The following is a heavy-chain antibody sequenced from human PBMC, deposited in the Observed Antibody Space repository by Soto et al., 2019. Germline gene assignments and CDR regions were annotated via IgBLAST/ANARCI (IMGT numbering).Heavy chain of an antibody. CDR3: ARGPITMIGYYFDY. CDR2: INAGNGNT. Sequence: ASVKVSCKASGYTFTTYAMHWVRQAPGQRLEWMGWINAGNGNTKYSQKFQGRVTITRDTSASTAYMELSSLRSEDTAVYYCARGPITMIGYYFDYWGQGTLVTVFS. V-gene: IGHV1-3*01. J-gene: IGHJ4*02. D-gene: IGHD3-10*02. CDR1: GYTFTTYA.